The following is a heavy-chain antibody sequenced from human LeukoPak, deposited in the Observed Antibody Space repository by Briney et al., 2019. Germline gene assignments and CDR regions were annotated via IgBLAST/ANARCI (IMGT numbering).Heavy chain of an antibody. J-gene: IGHJ4*02. CDR2: IYTSGST. CDR1: GGSISSYY. Sequence: SETLSLTCTVSGGSISSYYWSWIRQPAGKGLEWIGRIYTSGSTNYNPSLKSRIMISVDTSKNQFSLKVTSVTAADTAVYYCARAGSFVGQPNVRGQGTLVTVSS. D-gene: IGHD3-10*01. CDR3: ARAGSFVGQPNV. V-gene: IGHV4-4*07.